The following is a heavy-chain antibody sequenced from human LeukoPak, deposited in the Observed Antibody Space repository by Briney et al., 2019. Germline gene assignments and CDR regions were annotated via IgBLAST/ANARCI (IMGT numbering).Heavy chain of an antibody. CDR2: ISAYNGNT. D-gene: IGHD3-22*01. CDR1: GDTFTSYG. Sequence: ASVKVSCKASGDTFTSYGISWVRQAPGQGLEWMGWISAYNGNTNYAQKLQGRVTMTTDTSTSTAYMELRSLISDDTAVYYCARNLRNYYDSSGPGDYWGQGTLVTVSS. V-gene: IGHV1-18*01. J-gene: IGHJ4*02. CDR3: ARNLRNYYDSSGPGDY.